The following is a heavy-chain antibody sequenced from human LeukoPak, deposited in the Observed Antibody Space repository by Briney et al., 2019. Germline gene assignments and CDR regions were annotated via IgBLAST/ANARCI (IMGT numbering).Heavy chain of an antibody. CDR3: ARSTMTTVTTQEFDY. J-gene: IGHJ4*02. CDR1: GYTFTGYY. Sequence: VASVKVSCKASGYTFTGYYMHWVRQAPGQGLEWMGRINPNSGGTNYAQKFQGRVTMTRGTSISTAYMELSRLRSDDTAVYYCARSTMTTVTTQEFDYWGQGTLVTVSS. CDR2: INPNSGGT. D-gene: IGHD4-17*01. V-gene: IGHV1-2*06.